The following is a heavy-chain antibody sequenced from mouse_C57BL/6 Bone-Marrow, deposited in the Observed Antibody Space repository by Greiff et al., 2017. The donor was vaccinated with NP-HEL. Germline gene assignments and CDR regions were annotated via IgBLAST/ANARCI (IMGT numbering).Heavy chain of an antibody. J-gene: IGHJ2*01. CDR1: GFNIKDDY. CDR2: IDPENGDT. V-gene: IGHV14-4*01. Sequence: EVMLVESGAELVRPGASVKLSCTASGFNIKDDYMHWVKQRPEQGLEWIGWIDPENGDTESASKFQGKATITADTSSNTAYLQLSSLTSEDTAVYYCTTPHYFDYWGQGTTLTVSS. CDR3: TTPHYFDY.